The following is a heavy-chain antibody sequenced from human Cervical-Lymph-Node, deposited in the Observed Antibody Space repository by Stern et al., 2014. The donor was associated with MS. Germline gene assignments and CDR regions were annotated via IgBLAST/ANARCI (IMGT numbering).Heavy chain of an antibody. CDR2: AWYDGSTA. J-gene: IGHJ4*02. V-gene: IGHV3-33*06. CDR3: AKDHIPYAYNYLFDY. D-gene: IGHD5-24*01. Sequence: VQLVESGGGVVQPGTSLRLSCAASGFTFSSYGMHWVRQAPGKGLEWVALAWYDGSTAYYTNSVKGRFTISRDNSKNTLSLQMNSLTAEDTAVYYCAKDHIPYAYNYLFDYWGQGTLVTVSS. CDR1: GFTFSSYG.